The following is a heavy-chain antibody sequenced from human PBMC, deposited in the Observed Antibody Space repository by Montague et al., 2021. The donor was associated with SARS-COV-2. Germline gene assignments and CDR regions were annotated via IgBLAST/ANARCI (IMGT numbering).Heavy chain of an antibody. V-gene: IGHV3-11*05. CDR3: ARDQYCTKGVCYSRGFDY. CDR1: GFSFGDSY. J-gene: IGHJ4*02. CDR2: ISGSSSYT. D-gene: IGHD2-8*01. Sequence: SLRLSCAASGFSFGDSYMSWIRQAPGKGLEWASYISGSSSYTNYADSVKGRFTISRDNAMNSLYLQMNSLRAEDTAVYYCARDQYCTKGVCYSRGFDYWGQGTLVTVSS.